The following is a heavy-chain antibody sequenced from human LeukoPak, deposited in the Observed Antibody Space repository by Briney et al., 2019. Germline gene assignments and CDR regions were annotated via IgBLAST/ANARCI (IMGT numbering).Heavy chain of an antibody. D-gene: IGHD4-23*01. V-gene: IGHV1-69*13. Sequence: GASVKVSCKASGGTFSSYAISWVRQAPGQGLEWMGGIIPIFGTANYAQKFQGRVTITADESTSTAYMGLSSLRSEDTAVYYCARDLATVVTPLYYWGQGTLVTVSS. J-gene: IGHJ4*02. CDR2: IIPIFGTA. CDR1: GGTFSSYA. CDR3: ARDLATVVTPLYY.